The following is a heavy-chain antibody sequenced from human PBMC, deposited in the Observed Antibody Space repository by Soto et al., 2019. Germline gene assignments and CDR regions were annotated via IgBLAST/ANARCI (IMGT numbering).Heavy chain of an antibody. CDR1: GFTFSSYG. CDR2: IWYDGSNK. J-gene: IGHJ6*02. D-gene: IGHD3-10*01. CDR3: ARPLDGSGSYYMLPDGRYGMDV. Sequence: QVQLVESGGGVVQPGRSLRLSCAASGFTFSSYGMHWVRQAPGKGLEWVAVIWYDGSNKYYADSVKGRFTISRDNSKNTLYLQMNSLRAEDTAVYYCARPLDGSGSYYMLPDGRYGMDVWVQGTTVTVSS. V-gene: IGHV3-33*01.